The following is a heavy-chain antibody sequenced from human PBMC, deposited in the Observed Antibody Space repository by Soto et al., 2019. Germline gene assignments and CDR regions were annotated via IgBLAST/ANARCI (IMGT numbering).Heavy chain of an antibody. J-gene: IGHJ6*02. Sequence: PGESLRLSCVASGFTLSDYYVDWVRQAPGKGLEWVGRTRDKPNSYTTEYAASVEGRFTISRDDSKNSLYLQLNSLNTEDTAVYYCGRGGYRHYSAYYYYALDVWGQGTTVTVSS. CDR3: GRGGYRHYSAYYYYALDV. D-gene: IGHD4-4*01. V-gene: IGHV3-72*01. CDR1: GFTLSDYY. CDR2: TRDKPNSYTT.